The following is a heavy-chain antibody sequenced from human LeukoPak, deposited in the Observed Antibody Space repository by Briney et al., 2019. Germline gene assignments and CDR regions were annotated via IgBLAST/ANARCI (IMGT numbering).Heavy chain of an antibody. V-gene: IGHV3-30*18. Sequence: GGSLRLSCAASGFTFSSYGMHWVRQAPGKGLEWVAVISYDGSNKYYADSVKGRFTISRDNSKNTLYLQMNSLRAEDTAVYYCAKDQYSSSWYVPGVLDYWGQGTLVTVSS. CDR2: ISYDGSNK. J-gene: IGHJ4*02. CDR3: AKDQYSSSWYVPGVLDY. CDR1: GFTFSSYG. D-gene: IGHD6-13*01.